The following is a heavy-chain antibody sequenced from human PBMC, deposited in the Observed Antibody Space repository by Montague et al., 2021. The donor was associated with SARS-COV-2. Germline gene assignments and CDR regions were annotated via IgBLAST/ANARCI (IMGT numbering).Heavy chain of an antibody. D-gene: IGHD1-1*01. CDR1: VGSISNYY. CDR2: IYFSGSA. J-gene: IGHJ4*02. V-gene: IGHV4-59*08. CDR3: ARHAPFSDNYRRYPFNFDF. Sequence: SETLSLTCTVSVGSISNYYWTWIRQPPGKGLEWIATIYFSGSAYYNPSLKSRVSISIDTSKNKFSLQLTSVTAADTAVYYCARHAPFSDNYRRYPFNFDFWGQGTLVTVSS.